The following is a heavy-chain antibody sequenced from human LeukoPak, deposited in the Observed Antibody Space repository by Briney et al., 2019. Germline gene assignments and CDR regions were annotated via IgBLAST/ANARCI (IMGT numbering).Heavy chain of an antibody. D-gene: IGHD6-13*01. Sequence: SETLSLTCGVYGGSFSGYFWSWVRQPPGKGLEWIGEINHSGSTNYNPSLKSRATISVDTSKNQFSLKLSSVTAADTAVYYCARGQSYIAAAAPFDYWGQGTLVTVSS. CDR1: GGSFSGYF. CDR2: INHSGST. V-gene: IGHV4-34*01. CDR3: ARGQSYIAAAAPFDY. J-gene: IGHJ4*02.